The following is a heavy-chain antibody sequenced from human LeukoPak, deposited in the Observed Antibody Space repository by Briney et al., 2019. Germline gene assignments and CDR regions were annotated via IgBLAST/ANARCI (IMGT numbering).Heavy chain of an antibody. Sequence: SETLSLTCSVSGASLSTSPYYWGWIRQPPGKGLEWIGNIYYTGSTYYNVSLNSRVTISIDTSKNLFSLRLNSMTAADTAVYYCARLLGRRHYYYYYMDVWGKGTTVTVSS. CDR3: ARLLGRRHYYYYYMDV. CDR1: GASLSTSPYY. CDR2: IYYTGST. J-gene: IGHJ6*03. V-gene: IGHV4-39*01.